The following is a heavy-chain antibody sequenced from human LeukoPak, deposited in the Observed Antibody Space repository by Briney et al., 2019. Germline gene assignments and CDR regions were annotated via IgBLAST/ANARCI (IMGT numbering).Heavy chain of an antibody. V-gene: IGHV3-30-3*01. Sequence: GGSLRLSCAASGFTFSSYAMHWVRQAPGKGLEWVAVISYDGSNKYYADSVKGRFTISRDNSKNTLYLQMNSLRAEDTAVYYCAREKLHCSSTSCHFDHWGQGTLVTVSS. D-gene: IGHD2-2*01. J-gene: IGHJ4*02. CDR3: AREKLHCSSTSCHFDH. CDR1: GFTFSSYA. CDR2: ISYDGSNK.